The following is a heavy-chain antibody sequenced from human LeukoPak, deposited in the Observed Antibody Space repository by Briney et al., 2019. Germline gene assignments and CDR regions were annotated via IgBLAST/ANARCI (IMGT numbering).Heavy chain of an antibody. J-gene: IGHJ3*02. D-gene: IGHD3-9*01. CDR1: GFTFSSYA. V-gene: IGHV3-23*01. Sequence: GGSLRLSCAASGFTFSSYAMSWFRQAPGKGLEWVSANSGSGGSTYYADSVKGRFTISRDNSKNTLFLQMNSLTAEDTAVYYCAKSFLTGPPGVIDIWGQGTMVTVS. CDR3: AKSFLTGPPGVIDI. CDR2: NSGSGGST.